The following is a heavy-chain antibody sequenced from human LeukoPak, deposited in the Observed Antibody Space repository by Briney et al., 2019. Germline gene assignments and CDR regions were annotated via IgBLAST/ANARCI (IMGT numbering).Heavy chain of an antibody. J-gene: IGHJ4*02. CDR3: ARHSGNYYDY. CDR1: GFTFISYW. V-gene: IGHV3-7*01. D-gene: IGHD1-26*01. Sequence: GGSLRLSCAASGFTFISYWMTWVRQAPGKGLEWVANIKRDGSETYYVDSVKGRFTISRDNAKNSLSLQMNSLRAEDTAVYFCARHSGNYYDYWGQGTLVTVSS. CDR2: IKRDGSET.